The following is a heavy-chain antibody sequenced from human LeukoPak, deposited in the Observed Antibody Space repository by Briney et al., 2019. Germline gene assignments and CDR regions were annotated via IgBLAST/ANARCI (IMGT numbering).Heavy chain of an antibody. Sequence: SQTLSLTCDVSGGSISSGDYSWSWIRQPPGKGLEWIGYIYHTGNSYDNPSLKSRVTISLDKSKNQFSLGLISVTAADTAVYYCARGDVADAFDIWGQGTMVTVSS. CDR1: GGSISSGDYS. D-gene: IGHD2-21*01. CDR2: IYHTGNS. V-gene: IGHV4-30-2*01. J-gene: IGHJ3*02. CDR3: ARGDVADAFDI.